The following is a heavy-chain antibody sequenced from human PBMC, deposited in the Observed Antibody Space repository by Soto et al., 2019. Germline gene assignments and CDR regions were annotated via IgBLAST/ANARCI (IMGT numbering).Heavy chain of an antibody. D-gene: IGHD2-21*02. J-gene: IGHJ2*01. V-gene: IGHV4-39*01. CDR3: ARRRDCGGDCYVTHWYFDL. CDR1: GGSISSSSYY. Sequence: SETLSLTCTVSGGSISSSSYYWGWIRQPPGKGLEWIGSIYYSGSTYYNPSLKSRVTISVDTSKNQFSLKLSSVTAADTAVYYCARRRDCGGDCYVTHWYFDLWGRATLVTVSS. CDR2: IYYSGST.